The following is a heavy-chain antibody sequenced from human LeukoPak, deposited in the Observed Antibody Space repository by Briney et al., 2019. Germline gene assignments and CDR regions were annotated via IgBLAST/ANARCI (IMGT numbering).Heavy chain of an antibody. CDR3: AAEDRYSGSYEL. J-gene: IGHJ4*02. CDR2: IVVGSGNT. D-gene: IGHD1-26*01. V-gene: IGHV1-58*01. Sequence: SVKVSCKASGFTFTSSAVQWVRQARGQRLEWIGWIVVGSGNTNYAQKFQERVTITRDMSTSTAYMELSSLRSEDTAVYYCAAEDRYSGSYELWGQGTLVTVSA. CDR1: GFTFTSSA.